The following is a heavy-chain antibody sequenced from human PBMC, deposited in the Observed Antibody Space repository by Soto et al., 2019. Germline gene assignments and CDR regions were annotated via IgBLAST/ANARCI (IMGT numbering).Heavy chain of an antibody. Sequence: QVHLQESGPGLVRPSETLSLTCTVSGGSISGFYWSWIRQPAGKGPEWIGRIYSSGSTSYNPSLKSRLTMSVDTSKNYFSLNVTSVTAADTAVYYCARWTGSRRFDYWGQGRLITVSS. CDR3: ARWTGSRRFDY. D-gene: IGHD1-1*01. J-gene: IGHJ4*02. V-gene: IGHV4-4*07. CDR2: IYSSGST. CDR1: GGSISGFY.